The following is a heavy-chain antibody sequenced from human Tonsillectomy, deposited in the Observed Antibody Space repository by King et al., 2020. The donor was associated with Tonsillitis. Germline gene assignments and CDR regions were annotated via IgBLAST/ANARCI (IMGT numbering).Heavy chain of an antibody. V-gene: IGHV3-74*01. CDR3: ARGMYSSSWYIFDY. CDR1: GFTFSSYW. CDR2: INSDGSST. J-gene: IGHJ4*02. Sequence: VQLVESGGGLVQPGGSLRLSCAASGFTFSSYWMHWVRQAPGKGLVWVSRINSDGSSTSYADSVKGRFTISRDNAKNKLYLQMNSLRAEDTAVYYCARGMYSSSWYIFDYWGQGTLVTVSS. D-gene: IGHD6-13*01.